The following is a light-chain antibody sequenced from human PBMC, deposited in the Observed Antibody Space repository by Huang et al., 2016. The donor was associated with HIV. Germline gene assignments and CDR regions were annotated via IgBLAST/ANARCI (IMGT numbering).Light chain of an antibody. CDR3: QQYNNWPLT. Sequence: EIVMTQSPATLSVSPGERATLSCRARQSVSSNLAWYQQKPGQAPRLLIYGASTRATGIPGRFSGSGSGTEFTLTISSLQSEDFAVYYCQQYNNWPLTFGGGTKVEI. V-gene: IGKV3-15*01. J-gene: IGKJ4*01. CDR1: QSVSSN. CDR2: GAS.